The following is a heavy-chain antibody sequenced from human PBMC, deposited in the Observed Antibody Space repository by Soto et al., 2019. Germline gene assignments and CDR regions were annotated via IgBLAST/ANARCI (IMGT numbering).Heavy chain of an antibody. CDR1: GFTFSGSA. Sequence: EVQLVESGGGLVQPGGSLKLSCAASGFTFSGSAMHWVRQTSGKGLEWVGRIRSKVNSYATAYAASVKGRFTISRDDSKNTAYLQMNSLKAEDTAVSYCTRDSSGWPDWGQGTLVTVSS. CDR3: TRDSSGWPD. CDR2: IRSKVNSYAT. J-gene: IGHJ4*02. D-gene: IGHD6-19*01. V-gene: IGHV3-73*02.